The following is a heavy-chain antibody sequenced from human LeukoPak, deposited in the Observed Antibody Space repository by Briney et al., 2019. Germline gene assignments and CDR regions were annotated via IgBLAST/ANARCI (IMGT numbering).Heavy chain of an antibody. J-gene: IGHJ6*03. D-gene: IGHD5-18*01. CDR3: AKRLPYYMDV. Sequence: GGSLRLSCAASGFTFSSYAMSWVRQAPGKGLEWVSTSGSTGGTYYADSVKGRFTISRDNSKNTLYLQMNSLRAEDTALYYCAKRLPYYMDVWGKGTTVTVSS. CDR2: SGSTGGT. CDR1: GFTFSSYA. V-gene: IGHV3-23*01.